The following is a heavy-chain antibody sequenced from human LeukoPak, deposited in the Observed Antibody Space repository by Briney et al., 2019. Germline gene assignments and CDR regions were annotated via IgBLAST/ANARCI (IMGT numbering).Heavy chain of an antibody. J-gene: IGHJ5*02. D-gene: IGHD6-13*01. V-gene: IGHV4-59*08. CDR3: AISAAGTRGNWFDP. Sequence: SETLSLTCTVAGGSISSYYWSWIRQPPGKGLEWIGYIYYSGSTNYNPSLKSRVTISVDTSKNQFSLKLSSVTAADTAVYYCAISAAGTRGNWFDPWGQGTLVTVSS. CDR1: GGSISSYY. CDR2: IYYSGST.